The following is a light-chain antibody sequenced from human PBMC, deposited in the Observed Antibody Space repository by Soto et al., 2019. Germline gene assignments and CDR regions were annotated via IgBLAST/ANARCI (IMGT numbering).Light chain of an antibody. CDR1: QSVTTN. V-gene: IGKV3-15*01. CDR3: QQYSNWPLIT. CDR2: GAS. J-gene: IGKJ5*01. Sequence: EIVLTQSPGTLSLSPGERATLSCRASQSVTTNLAWYQQKPGQAPRLLIYGASIRATGIPARFSGSGSGTEFTLTISSLQSEDFAVYHCQQYSNWPLITFGQGTRLEIK.